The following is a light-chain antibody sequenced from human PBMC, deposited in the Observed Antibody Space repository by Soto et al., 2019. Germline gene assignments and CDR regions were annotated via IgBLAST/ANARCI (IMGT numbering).Light chain of an antibody. CDR2: AVS. CDR1: GSDVGAYNF. CDR3: CSYAGSYTLV. Sequence: QSALTQPRSVSGSPGQSVTISFTGTGSDVGAYNFVSWYQQHPRRVPKLMIYAVSRRPSGVPDRVSGSKSGNTASLPISGLQDDDEADYYCCSYAGSYTLVFGGGTKVTVL. J-gene: IGLJ3*02. V-gene: IGLV2-11*01.